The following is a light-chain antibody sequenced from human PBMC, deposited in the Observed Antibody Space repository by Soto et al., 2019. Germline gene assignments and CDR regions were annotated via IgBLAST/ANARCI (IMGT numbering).Light chain of an antibody. CDR2: DGN. J-gene: IGLJ1*01. CDR1: SNDVGSYDL. CDR3: CSYADVTTYV. V-gene: IGLV2-23*01. Sequence: QSALTQPASVSGSPGQSITISCTGTSNDVGSYDLVSWYQQHPGKAPKLIIFDGNKRPSWVSNRFSGSKSGNTASLTIAGLQPEDEADYYCCSYADVTTYVFGNGTKLTVL.